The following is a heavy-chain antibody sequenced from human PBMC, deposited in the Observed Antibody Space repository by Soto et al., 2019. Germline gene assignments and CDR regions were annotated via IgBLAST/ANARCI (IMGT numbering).Heavy chain of an antibody. J-gene: IGHJ6*02. CDR3: ARARSAGFYYYYYGMDV. CDR2: ISAYNGNT. Sequence: QVQLVQSGAEVKKPGASVKVSCKASGYTFTSYGISWVRQAPVQGLEWMGWISAYNGNTNYAQKLHGRVTMSTDTSPSTAYMERRSLRSDDTAVYYCARARSAGFYYYYYGMDVWGQGTTVTVSS. V-gene: IGHV1-18*01. CDR1: GYTFTSYG. D-gene: IGHD3-10*01.